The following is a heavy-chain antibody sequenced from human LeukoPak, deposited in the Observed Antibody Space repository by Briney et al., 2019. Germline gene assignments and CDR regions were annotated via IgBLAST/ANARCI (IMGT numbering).Heavy chain of an antibody. J-gene: IGHJ4*02. V-gene: IGHV4-59*01. CDR2: IYYSGST. CDR1: GGSISSYY. D-gene: IGHD3-22*01. CDR3: ARVGVGYDSSGYYPFDY. Sequence: SDTLSLTGTVSGGSISSYYWSWIQQPPGKGLEWIGYIYYSGSTNYNPSLKSRVTISVDTSKNQFSLKLSSVTAADTAVYYCARVGVGYDSSGYYPFDYWGQGTLVTVSS.